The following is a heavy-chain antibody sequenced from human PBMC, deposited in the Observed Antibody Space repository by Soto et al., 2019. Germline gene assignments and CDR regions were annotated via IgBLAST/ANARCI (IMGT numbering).Heavy chain of an antibody. V-gene: IGHV4-34*01. CDR3: ARCSRYCSCGRCYKQPKYFYY. J-gene: IGHJ4*02. D-gene: IGHD2-15*01. Sequence: SENLSLSCAVYGGSFSGYYWSWIRQPPGKGLEWIGEINHSGSTNYNPSLKSRVTISVDTSKNQFSLKLSSVTAADTAVYYCARCSRYCSCGRCYKQPKYFYYRGQEPLVSGSS. CDR1: GGSFSGYY. CDR2: INHSGST.